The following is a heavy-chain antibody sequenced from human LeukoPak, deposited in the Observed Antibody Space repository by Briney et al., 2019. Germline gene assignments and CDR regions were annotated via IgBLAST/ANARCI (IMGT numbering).Heavy chain of an antibody. D-gene: IGHD4-23*01. CDR3: AREGRLGGTYNGGGCFDP. CDR1: GYTFTGHY. J-gene: IGHJ5*02. Sequence: ASVKVSCKASGYTFTGHYMHWVRQAPGQGLEWMGWIIPNSGGTNYAQKFQGRVTMTRDTSITTAYMELRGLRPDDTAVYYCAREGRLGGTYNGGGCFDPWGQGTLVTVSS. CDR2: IIPNSGGT. V-gene: IGHV1-2*02.